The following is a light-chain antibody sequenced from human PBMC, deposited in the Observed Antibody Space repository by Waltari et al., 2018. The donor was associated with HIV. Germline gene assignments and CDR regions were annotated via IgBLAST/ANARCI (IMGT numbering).Light chain of an antibody. V-gene: IGLV1-44*01. CDR1: SSNIGSNT. CDR2: SNN. J-gene: IGLJ2*01. Sequence: QSVLTQPPSASGTPGQRVTISCSGSSSNIGSNTVNWYQQLPGTAPKLLIYSNNQRPSVVPDRFSGSKSGTSASLAISVLQSEDEADYYCAAWDDSLNGPVFGGGTKLTVL. CDR3: AAWDDSLNGPV.